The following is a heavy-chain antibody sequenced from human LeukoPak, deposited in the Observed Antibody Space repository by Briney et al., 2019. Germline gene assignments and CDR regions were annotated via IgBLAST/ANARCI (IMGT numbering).Heavy chain of an antibody. V-gene: IGHV4-59*01. CDR3: ARVTGYMVEDYFDY. Sequence: SETLSLTCAVYGGSFSGYYWSWIRQPPGKGLEWIGYIYYSGSANYHPSLKSRVTISVDTSKNRFSLRLSSVTAADTAVYYCARVTGYMVEDYFDYWGQGTLVTVSS. D-gene: IGHD6-13*01. CDR1: GGSFSGYY. CDR2: IYYSGSA. J-gene: IGHJ4*02.